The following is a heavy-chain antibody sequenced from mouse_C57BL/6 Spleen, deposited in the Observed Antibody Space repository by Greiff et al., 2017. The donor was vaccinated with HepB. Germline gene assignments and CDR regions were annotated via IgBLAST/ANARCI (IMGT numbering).Heavy chain of an antibody. J-gene: IGHJ2*01. D-gene: IGHD2-3*01. CDR1: GYTFTDYY. Sequence: VQLQQSGPELVKPGASVKISCKASGYTFTDYYMNWVKQSHGKSLEWIGDINPNNGGTSYNQKFKGKATLTVDKSSSTAYMELRSLTSEDSAVYYCARRENGYYAFDYWGQGTTLTVSS. V-gene: IGHV1-26*01. CDR2: INPNNGGT. CDR3: ARRENGYYAFDY.